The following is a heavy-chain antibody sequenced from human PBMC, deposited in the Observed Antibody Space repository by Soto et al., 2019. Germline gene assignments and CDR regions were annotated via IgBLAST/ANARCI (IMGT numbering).Heavy chain of an antibody. J-gene: IGHJ6*02. CDR1: GGSISSGGYY. CDR3: ARGGGGSYDSNYGMNV. V-gene: IGHV4-31*03. D-gene: IGHD1-26*01. CDR2: IYYSGST. Sequence: QVQLQESGPGLVKPSQTLSLTCTVSGGSISSGGYYWSWIRQHPGKGLEWIGYIYYSGSTYYNPSLRSRITISVDTSKTQFSLKLSSVTAADMAVYYCARGGGGSYDSNYGMNVWGQGTTVTVSS.